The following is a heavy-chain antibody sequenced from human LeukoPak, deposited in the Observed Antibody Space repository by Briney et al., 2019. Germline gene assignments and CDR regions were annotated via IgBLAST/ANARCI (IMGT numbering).Heavy chain of an antibody. CDR3: ARGLERRGYSGYDRNFDY. D-gene: IGHD5-12*01. CDR1: GGSFSGYY. V-gene: IGHV4-34*01. Sequence: SETLSLTCAVYGGSFSGYYWSWIRQPPGKGLEWIGEINHSGSTNYNPSLKSRVTISVDTSKNQFSLKLSSVTAADTAVYYCARGLERRGYSGYDRNFDYWGQGTLDTVSS. J-gene: IGHJ4*02. CDR2: INHSGST.